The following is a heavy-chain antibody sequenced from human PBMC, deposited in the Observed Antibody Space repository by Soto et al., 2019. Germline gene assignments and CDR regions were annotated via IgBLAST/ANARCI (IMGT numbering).Heavy chain of an antibody. Sequence: SETLSLTCTVSGGSISSGGYYWSWIRQHPGKGLEWIGYIYYSGSTYYNPSLKSRVTISVDTSKNQFSLKLSSVTAADTAVYYCARLRFLEWLSNDYWGQGTLVTVSS. CDR1: GGSISSGGYY. D-gene: IGHD3-3*01. V-gene: IGHV4-31*03. CDR3: ARLRFLEWLSNDY. CDR2: IYYSGST. J-gene: IGHJ4*02.